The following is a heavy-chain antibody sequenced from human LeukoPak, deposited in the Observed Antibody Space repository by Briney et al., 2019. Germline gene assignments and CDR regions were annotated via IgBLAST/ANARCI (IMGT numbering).Heavy chain of an antibody. CDR1: GFTFSNAW. CDR3: TRIRGYSAYDFNY. V-gene: IGHV3-15*01. J-gene: IGHJ4*02. Sequence: GGPLRLSCEASGFTFSNAWMSWVRQAPGKGLEWVGRIKSTTDGVTTDYAAPVKGRFTISRDDSRNTLYLQLNSLKTEDTALYYCTRIRGYSAYDFNYWGQGTLVTVSS. D-gene: IGHD5-12*01. CDR2: IKSTTDGVTT.